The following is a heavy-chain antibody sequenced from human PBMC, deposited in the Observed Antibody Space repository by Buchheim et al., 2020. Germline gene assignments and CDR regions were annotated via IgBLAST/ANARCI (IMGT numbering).Heavy chain of an antibody. CDR1: GFSFSSYT. CDR3: ARSRTAGTYYFDY. D-gene: IGHD6-19*01. V-gene: IGHV3-48*01. Sequence: EVQLVESGGGLVQPGGSLRLSCAASGFSFSSYTMNWVRQAPGKGLEWVSCIGSSGSAKYYADSVKGRFTISRDNANNSLYLQMNSLRVEDTAVYYFARSRTAGTYYFDYWGQGAL. J-gene: IGHJ4*02. CDR2: IGSSGSAK.